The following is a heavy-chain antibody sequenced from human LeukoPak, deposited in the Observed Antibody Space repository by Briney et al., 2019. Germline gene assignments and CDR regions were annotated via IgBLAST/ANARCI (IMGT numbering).Heavy chain of an antibody. CDR1: GYTFTSYY. V-gene: IGHV1-46*01. J-gene: IGHJ4*02. Sequence: ASVKVSCKSSGYTFTSYYMYWVRQAPGQGLEWMGIINPSGGSTSYAQKFQGRVTMTRDTSTSTVYMELSSLRSEDTAVYYCARYRRDYYDSSGYSAFDYWGQGTLVTVSS. D-gene: IGHD3-22*01. CDR2: INPSGGST. CDR3: ARYRRDYYDSSGYSAFDY.